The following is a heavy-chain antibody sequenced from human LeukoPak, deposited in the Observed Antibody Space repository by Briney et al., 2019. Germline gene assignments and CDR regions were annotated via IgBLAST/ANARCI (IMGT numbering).Heavy chain of an antibody. CDR2: ISYDGSNK. Sequence: GGPLRLSCAASGFTFSSYGMHWVRQAPGKGLERVAVISYDGSNKYYADSVKGRFTISRDNSKNTLYLQMNSLRAEDTAVYYCAKDRLLAFGSITMVRGVIHYWGQGTLVTVSS. CDR1: GFTFSSYG. D-gene: IGHD3-10*01. J-gene: IGHJ4*02. CDR3: AKDRLLAFGSITMVRGVIHY. V-gene: IGHV3-30*18.